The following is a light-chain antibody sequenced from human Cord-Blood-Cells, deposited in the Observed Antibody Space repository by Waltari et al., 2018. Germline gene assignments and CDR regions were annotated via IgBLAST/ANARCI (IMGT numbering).Light chain of an antibody. CDR2: DVS. V-gene: IGLV2-14*01. CDR1: SSDVGGYNY. J-gene: IGLJ2*01. Sequence: QSALTQPASVSGCPGQSITISCTGTSSDVGGYNYVSWYQQHPGKAPKLMIYDVSKRPSGVSHRFSGSKSGNTASLTISGLQAEDEADYYCSSYTSSSTYVVFGGGTKLTVL. CDR3: SSYTSSSTYVV.